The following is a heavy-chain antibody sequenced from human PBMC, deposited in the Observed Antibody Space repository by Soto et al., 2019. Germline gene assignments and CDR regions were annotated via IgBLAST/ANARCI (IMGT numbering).Heavy chain of an antibody. D-gene: IGHD7-27*01. Sequence: QVQLQESRPGLVKPSETLSLTCTVSGGSISSYYWSWIRQPPGKGLEWIGYIYYSGSTDYDPSLKSRVTISVDTSKNQFSLKLSSVTAADTAVYYCARRWGTYFDFWGQGTLVTVSS. CDR3: ARRWGTYFDF. CDR1: GGSISSYY. J-gene: IGHJ4*02. CDR2: IYYSGST. V-gene: IGHV4-59*01.